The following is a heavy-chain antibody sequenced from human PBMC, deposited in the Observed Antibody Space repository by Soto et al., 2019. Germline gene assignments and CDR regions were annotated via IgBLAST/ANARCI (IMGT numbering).Heavy chain of an antibody. CDR3: ARERAVHGY. V-gene: IGHV4-4*02. CDR1: GDSVSGSHW. CDR2: IYHSGIT. D-gene: IGHD4-17*01. Sequence: QVQLQESGPGLVKPSGTLSLTCAVSGDSVSGSHWWSWVRQPPGKGLEWIGEIYHSGITNYNPSLKSRVTISLAMSKKQFSLKRSSVTAADTAIYYCARERAVHGYWGQGILVTVSS. J-gene: IGHJ4*02.